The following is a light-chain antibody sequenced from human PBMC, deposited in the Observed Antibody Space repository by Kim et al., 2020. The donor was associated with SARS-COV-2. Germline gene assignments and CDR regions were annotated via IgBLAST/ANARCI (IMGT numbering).Light chain of an antibody. J-gene: IGKJ2*01. CDR2: WAS. Sequence: RATINCKSSQSVLYSSNNKNDLAWYQQKPGQPPKLLIYWASTRESGVPDRFSGSGSGTDFTLTISSLQAEDVAVYYCQQYYSVPQTFGQGTKLEI. CDR1: QSVLYSSNNKND. V-gene: IGKV4-1*01. CDR3: QQYYSVPQT.